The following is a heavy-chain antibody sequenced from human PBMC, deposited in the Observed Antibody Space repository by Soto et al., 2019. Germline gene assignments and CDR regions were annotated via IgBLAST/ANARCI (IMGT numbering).Heavy chain of an antibody. D-gene: IGHD4-17*01. Sequence: PSETLSLTCTVSGGSISSGDYYWSWIRQPPGKGLEWIGYIYYSGSTYYNPSLKSRVTISVDTSKNQFSLKLSSVTAADTAVYYCATADYGDYNYHFDYWGQGTLVIVS. CDR2: IYYSGST. V-gene: IGHV4-30-4*01. J-gene: IGHJ4*02. CDR1: GGSISSGDYY. CDR3: ATADYGDYNYHFDY.